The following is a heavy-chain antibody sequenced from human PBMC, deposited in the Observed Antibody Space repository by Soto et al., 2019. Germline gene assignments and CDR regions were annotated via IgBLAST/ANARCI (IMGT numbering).Heavy chain of an antibody. J-gene: IGHJ4*02. CDR1: GFTFSNDA. V-gene: IGHV3-30*03. CDR2: ITYDGFTQ. D-gene: IGHD6-6*01. CDR3: GRGPFSSSYIDD. Sequence: GGSLRLSCAASGFTFSNDAMHWVRQAPGKGLEWVAVITYDGFTQDYADSVRGRFTVSRDNSNSTLSLQMNILRPDDTAVYYCGRGPFSSSYIDDWGQGTLVTVSS.